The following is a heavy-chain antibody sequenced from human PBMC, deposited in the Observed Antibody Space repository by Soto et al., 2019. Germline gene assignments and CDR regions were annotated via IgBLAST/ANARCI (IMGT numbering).Heavy chain of an antibody. CDR3: ARGRGYSGDDHYYYFDMDV. CDR1: GGTFNNYP. V-gene: IGHV1-69*01. J-gene: IGHJ6*02. D-gene: IGHD5-12*01. CDR2: IIPSFGTA. Sequence: QVQLVQSGAEVKKPASSGKVSCKASGGTFNNYPITWVRQAPGEGLEWMGGIIPSFGTANYAQNLQGRVTISVDESTSTAYMELSSLRSEDTAVYYCARGRGYSGDDHYYYFDMDVWGQVTTVTVAS.